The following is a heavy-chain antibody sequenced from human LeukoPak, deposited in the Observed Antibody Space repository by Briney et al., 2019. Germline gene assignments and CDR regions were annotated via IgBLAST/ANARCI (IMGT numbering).Heavy chain of an antibody. J-gene: IGHJ4*02. V-gene: IGHV4-31*03. CDR1: GGSIGSGGYY. Sequence: SSETLSLTCTVSGGSIGSGGYYWSWIRQHPGKGLEWIGYIYYSGSTYYNPSLKSRVTISVDTSKNQFSLKLSSVTAADTAVYYCARGGIFGVVKKIKNYFDYWGQGTLVTVSS. CDR2: IYYSGST. CDR3: ARGGIFGVVKKIKNYFDY. D-gene: IGHD3-3*01.